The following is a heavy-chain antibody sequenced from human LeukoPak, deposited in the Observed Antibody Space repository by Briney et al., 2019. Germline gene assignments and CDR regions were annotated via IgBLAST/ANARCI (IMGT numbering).Heavy chain of an antibody. CDR1: GYSFTTYW. J-gene: IGHJ4*02. V-gene: IGHV5-51*01. D-gene: IGHD6-6*01. CDR2: IYPGESDT. CDR3: ARRGRSSNYFDY. Sequence: GEALKISRRGSGYSFTTYWIGWVRQMPGKGLEWMGIIYPGESDTRYSPSFQGQVTMSADKSISTAYLQWSSLKASDTAMYYWARRGRSSNYFDYWGQGTLVTVSS.